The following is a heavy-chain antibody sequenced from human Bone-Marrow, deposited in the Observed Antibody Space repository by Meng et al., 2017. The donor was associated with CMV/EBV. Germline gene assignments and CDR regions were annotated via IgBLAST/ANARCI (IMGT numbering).Heavy chain of an antibody. D-gene: IGHD1-7*01. CDR3: ARQNYAFDP. J-gene: IGHJ5*02. CDR1: GYTFTAYF. Sequence: ASVKVSCKASGYTFTAYFIHWVRQAPGQGLEWMGWINPNSGGTNYAQKFQGRVTMTMDTYTTIAYMELVRLTSDDTAVYYCARQNYAFDPWGQGTRVTVSS. V-gene: IGHV1-2*02. CDR2: INPNSGGT.